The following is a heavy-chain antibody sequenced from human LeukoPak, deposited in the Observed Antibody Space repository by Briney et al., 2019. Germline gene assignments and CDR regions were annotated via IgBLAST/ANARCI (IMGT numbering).Heavy chain of an antibody. V-gene: IGHV3-30*02. CDR3: ARGGAVFKQHGCLDN. Sequence: PEGSLRLSCAASGLTLSSHGRTWVRQAPGKGLELVAPIQYGGSNKYYADSVKGRFTISRNNSRNTLYMQMNSLRAEDTAVYYCARGGAVFKQHGCLDNWGQGTLVTVSS. CDR2: IQYGGSNK. D-gene: IGHD1-26*01. J-gene: IGHJ4*02. CDR1: GLTLSSHG.